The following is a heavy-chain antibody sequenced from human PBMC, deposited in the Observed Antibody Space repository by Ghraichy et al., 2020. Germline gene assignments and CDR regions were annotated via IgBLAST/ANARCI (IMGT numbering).Heavy chain of an antibody. V-gene: IGHV3-30-3*01. J-gene: IGHJ4*02. CDR3: ARGPVAGGYFDY. D-gene: IGHD6-19*01. Sequence: GGSLRLSCAASGFTFSSYAMHWVRQAPGKGLEWVAVISYDGSNKYCADSVKGRFTISRDNSKNTLYLQMNSLRAEDTAVYYCARGPVAGGYFDYWGQGTLVTVSS. CDR2: ISYDGSNK. CDR1: GFTFSSYA.